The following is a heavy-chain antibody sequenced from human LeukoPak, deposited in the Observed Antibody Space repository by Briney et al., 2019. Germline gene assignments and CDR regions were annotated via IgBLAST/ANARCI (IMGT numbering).Heavy chain of an antibody. CDR2: ISYDGSNK. Sequence: GGSLRLSCAASGFTFSSYAIHWVRQAPGKGLEWVTVISYDGSNKYYIDSVKGRFTISRDNSKNTLYLQMNSLRVEDTAVYYCARDRYSPWGQGTLVTVSS. V-gene: IGHV3-30-3*01. D-gene: IGHD1-1*01. CDR1: GFTFSSYA. CDR3: ARDRYSP. J-gene: IGHJ5*02.